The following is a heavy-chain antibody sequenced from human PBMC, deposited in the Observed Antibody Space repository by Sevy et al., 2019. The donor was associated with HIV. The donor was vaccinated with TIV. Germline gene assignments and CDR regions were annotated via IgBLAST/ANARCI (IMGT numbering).Heavy chain of an antibody. D-gene: IGHD6-13*01. CDR1: GGSISSYY. J-gene: IGHJ5*02. CDR3: ASSPGGIAAAANWFDP. CDR2: IYYSGST. Sequence: SETLSLTRTVSGGSISSYYWSWIRQPPGKGLEWIGYIYYSGSTNYNPSLKSRVTISVDTSKNQFSLKLSSVTAADTAVYYCASSPGGIAAAANWFDPWGQGTLVTVSS. V-gene: IGHV4-59*01.